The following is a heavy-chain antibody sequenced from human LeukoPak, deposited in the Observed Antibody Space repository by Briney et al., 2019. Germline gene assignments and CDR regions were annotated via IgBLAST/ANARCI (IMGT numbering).Heavy chain of an antibody. V-gene: IGHV1-18*04. CDR1: GYTFTSYG. Sequence: ASVKVSCKASGYTFTSYGISWVRQAPGQGLEWMGWISAYNGNTNYAQKLQGRVTMTTDTSTSTAYMELRSLRSDDTAVYYCARVGEEFIAAAGISYWGQGTLVTVSS. J-gene: IGHJ4*02. D-gene: IGHD6-13*01. CDR3: ARVGEEFIAAAGISY. CDR2: ISAYNGNT.